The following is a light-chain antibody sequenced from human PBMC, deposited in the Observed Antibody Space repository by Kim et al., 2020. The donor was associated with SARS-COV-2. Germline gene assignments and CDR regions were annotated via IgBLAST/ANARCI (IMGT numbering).Light chain of an antibody. J-gene: IGKJ1*01. Sequence: AIRMTQSPPSLSASPGDRVIITCRASQDISTYLAWYQQKPGKAPKLLVNSASSLQTGVPSRFSGSGSGTDFTLTITPLQSEDFATYYCQQYSGYPRTFGQGTKVDIK. CDR1: QDISTY. V-gene: IGKV1-8*01. CDR3: QQYSGYPRT. CDR2: SAS.